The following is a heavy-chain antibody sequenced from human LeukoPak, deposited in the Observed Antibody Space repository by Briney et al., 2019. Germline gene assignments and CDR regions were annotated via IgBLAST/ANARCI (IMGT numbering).Heavy chain of an antibody. Sequence: GASVKVSCKASGGTFSSYAISWVRQAPGQGLEWMGGIIPIFGTANYAQKFQGRVTITADKSTSTAYMELSSLRSEDMAVYYCARAGYFDWLDAFDIWGQGTMVTVSS. CDR1: GGTFSSYA. CDR2: IIPIFGTA. J-gene: IGHJ3*02. D-gene: IGHD3-9*01. V-gene: IGHV1-69*06. CDR3: ARAGYFDWLDAFDI.